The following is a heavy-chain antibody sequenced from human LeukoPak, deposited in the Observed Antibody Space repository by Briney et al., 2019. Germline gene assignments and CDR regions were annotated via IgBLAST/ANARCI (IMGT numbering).Heavy chain of an antibody. Sequence: GGSLRLSCAASGFTFSSYGMHWVRQAPGKGLEWVAVIWYDGSNKYYADSVKGGFTISRDNSKNTLYLQMNSLRAEDTAVYYCARDLRQWLVGYYFDYWGQGTLVTVSS. CDR3: ARDLRQWLVGYYFDY. D-gene: IGHD6-19*01. J-gene: IGHJ4*02. CDR1: GFTFSSYG. V-gene: IGHV3-33*01. CDR2: IWYDGSNK.